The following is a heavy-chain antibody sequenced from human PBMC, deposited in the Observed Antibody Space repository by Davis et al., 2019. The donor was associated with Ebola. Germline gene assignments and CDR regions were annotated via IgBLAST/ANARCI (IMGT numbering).Heavy chain of an antibody. V-gene: IGHV3-7*01. CDR3: ASPRYGSGSYYGRGGFYYGMDV. Sequence: GESLKISCAASGFTFSTYWMSWVRQAPGKGLEWVANIKQDGSERYYVDSVKGRFTISRDNAKNSLYLQMNSLRAEDTAVYYCASPRYGSGSYYGRGGFYYGMDVWGQGTTVTVSS. CDR1: GFTFSTYW. D-gene: IGHD3-10*01. J-gene: IGHJ6*02. CDR2: IKQDGSER.